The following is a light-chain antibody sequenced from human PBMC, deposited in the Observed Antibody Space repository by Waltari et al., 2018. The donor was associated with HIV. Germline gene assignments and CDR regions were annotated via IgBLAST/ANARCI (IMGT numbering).Light chain of an antibody. Sequence: SSELTQDPAVSVALGQTVRITCQGDSLRSNYASWYQQKPGQAPVLLIYGKNNRPSGIPDRSSGSSSGNTASLTITWAQAEDEADYYCNSRDTSGNHLEVFGTGTKVTVL. V-gene: IGLV3-19*01. J-gene: IGLJ1*01. CDR1: SLRSNY. CDR3: NSRDTSGNHLEV. CDR2: GKN.